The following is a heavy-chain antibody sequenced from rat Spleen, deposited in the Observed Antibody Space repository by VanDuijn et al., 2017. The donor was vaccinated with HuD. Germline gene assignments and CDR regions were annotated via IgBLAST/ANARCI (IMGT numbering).Heavy chain of an antibody. D-gene: IGHD4-3*01. CDR3: SRHWWIRGTDVMDA. CDR1: GFTFSSSW. J-gene: IGHJ4*01. V-gene: IGHV5-35*01. CDR2: ITRYGSST. Sequence: EVQLVESGGGLVQPGSPLKLSCAASGFTFSSSWLNWIRQAPGKGLEWVASITRYGSSTYYPDTVKGRFVISKDNAKETGYLHMNNLRSEDTATYYCSRHWWIRGTDVMDAWGQGTPVTVSS.